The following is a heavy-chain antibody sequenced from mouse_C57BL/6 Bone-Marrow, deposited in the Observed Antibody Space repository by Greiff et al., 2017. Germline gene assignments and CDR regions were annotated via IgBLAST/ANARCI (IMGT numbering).Heavy chain of an antibody. V-gene: IGHV14-4*01. Sequence: EVQRVESGAELVRPGASVKLSCTASGFNIKDDYMHWVKQRPEQGLEWIGWIDPENGDTEYASKFQGKATIPADTSSNTAYLQLSSLTSEDTAVYYCTTGTPFAYWGQGTLVTVSA. D-gene: IGHD4-1*01. J-gene: IGHJ3*01. CDR1: GFNIKDDY. CDR2: IDPENGDT. CDR3: TTGTPFAY.